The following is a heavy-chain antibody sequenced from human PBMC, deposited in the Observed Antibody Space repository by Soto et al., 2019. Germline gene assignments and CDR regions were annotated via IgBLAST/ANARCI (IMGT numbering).Heavy chain of an antibody. CDR2: IIPILGIA. Sequence: QVQLVQSGAEVKQPGSSVKVSCKASGGTFSSYTISWVRQAPGQGLEWMGRIIPILGIANYAQKFQGRVTITADKSTSTADMELSSLRSEDTVVYYCARFGGYDDFDYWGQGTLVTVSS. V-gene: IGHV1-69*02. D-gene: IGHD5-12*01. CDR1: GGTFSSYT. J-gene: IGHJ4*02. CDR3: ARFGGYDDFDY.